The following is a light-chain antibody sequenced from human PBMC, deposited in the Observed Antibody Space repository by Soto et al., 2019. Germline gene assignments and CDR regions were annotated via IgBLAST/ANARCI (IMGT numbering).Light chain of an antibody. CDR2: DAS. J-gene: IGKJ4*01. CDR1: QDINKY. V-gene: IGKV1-33*01. CDR3: QQYDKAPLT. Sequence: DIQMTQSPSSLSASVGDRVTITCQPSQDINKYLNWYQQKSGKAPNLLIYDASTLETGVPSRFSGSGSGTDFTFTITSLQPEDIATYYCQQYDKAPLTFGGGTKVEIK.